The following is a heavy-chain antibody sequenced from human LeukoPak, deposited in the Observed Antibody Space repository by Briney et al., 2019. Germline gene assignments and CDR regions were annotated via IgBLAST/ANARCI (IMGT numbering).Heavy chain of an antibody. J-gene: IGHJ5*02. Sequence: SETLSLTCTVSGGSISSYYWSWIRQPPGKGLEWIGYIYYSGSTNYNPSLKSRVTISVDTSKNQFSLKLSSVTAADTAVYYCARENGSGALNWFDPWGQGTLVTVSS. V-gene: IGHV4-59*01. D-gene: IGHD3-10*01. CDR3: ARENGSGALNWFDP. CDR1: GGSISSYY. CDR2: IYYSGST.